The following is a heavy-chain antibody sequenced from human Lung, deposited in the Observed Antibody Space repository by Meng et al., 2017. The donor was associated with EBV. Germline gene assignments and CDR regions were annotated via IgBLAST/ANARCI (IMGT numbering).Heavy chain of an antibody. Sequence: QVELVQLGSELKQPGASVKVSCRPSGYTFTSYAINWVRQAPGQGPDWMGWIDPNTGNPTYDQGFTGRFVFSLDTSVSTAYLQINSLRADDTAVYYCARDSPLDGYSLLDYWGQGTLVTVSS. D-gene: IGHD5-24*01. CDR2: IDPNTGNP. J-gene: IGHJ4*02. CDR3: ARDSPLDGYSLLDY. V-gene: IGHV7-4-1*02. CDR1: GYTFTSYA.